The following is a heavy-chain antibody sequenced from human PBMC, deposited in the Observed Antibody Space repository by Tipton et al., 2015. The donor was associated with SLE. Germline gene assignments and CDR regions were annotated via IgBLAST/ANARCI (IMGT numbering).Heavy chain of an antibody. CDR3: ARGGLGSDLRGSIYLGL. Sequence: TLSLTCTVSGTSISGYYWNWIRQSPGRGLEWVGYISYSGNTNYNPSLKRRVTISVDTSKTHFSLNLSSVTAADTAVYYCARGGLGSDLRGSIYLGLWGQGALVPVSS. J-gene: IGHJ1*01. CDR1: GTSISGYY. V-gene: IGHV4-59*01. CDR2: ISYSGNT. D-gene: IGHD7-27*01.